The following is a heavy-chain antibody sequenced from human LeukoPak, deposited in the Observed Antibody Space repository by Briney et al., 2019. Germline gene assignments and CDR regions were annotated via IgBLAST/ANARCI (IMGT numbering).Heavy chain of an antibody. V-gene: IGHV4-39*01. Sequence: PSETLSLTCTVSGGSISSSSYYWGWIRQPPGKGLEWIGRIYYSGSTYYNPSLKSRVTISVDTSKNQFSLKLSSVTAADTAVYYCARQKIFWSGYYPDYWGQGTLVTVSS. CDR1: GGSISSSSYY. CDR2: IYYSGST. J-gene: IGHJ4*02. CDR3: ARQKIFWSGYYPDY. D-gene: IGHD3-3*01.